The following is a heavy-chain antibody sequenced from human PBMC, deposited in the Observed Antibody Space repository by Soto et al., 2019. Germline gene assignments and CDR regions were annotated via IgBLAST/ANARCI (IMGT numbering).Heavy chain of an antibody. CDR3: ARWRMGIAVDY. CDR1: GFTFSSYS. V-gene: IGHV3-21*01. Sequence: EVQLVESGGGLVKPGGSLRLSCAASGFTFSSYSMNWVRQAPGKGLEWVSSISSSSSYIYYADSAKGRFTISRDNAKNSLYLQMNSLRAEDTAVYYCARWRMGIAVDYWGQGTLVTVSS. J-gene: IGHJ4*02. CDR2: ISSSSSYI. D-gene: IGHD6-19*01.